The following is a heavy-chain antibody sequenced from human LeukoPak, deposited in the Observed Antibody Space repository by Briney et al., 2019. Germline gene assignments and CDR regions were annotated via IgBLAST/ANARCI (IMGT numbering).Heavy chain of an antibody. CDR1: GYTFTSYY. V-gene: IGHV1-46*01. CDR2: INPSGGST. Sequence: GASVKVSCKESGYTFTSYYMHWVRQAPGQGLEWMGIINPSGGSTSYAQKFQGRVTMTRDTSTSTVYTELSSLRSEDTAVYYCARGMLGSYESSGYYALGVWGQGTTVTVSS. D-gene: IGHD3-22*01. CDR3: ARGMLGSYESSGYYALGV. J-gene: IGHJ3*01.